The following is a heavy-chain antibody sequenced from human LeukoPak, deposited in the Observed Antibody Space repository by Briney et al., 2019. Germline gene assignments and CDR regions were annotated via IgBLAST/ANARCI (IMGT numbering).Heavy chain of an antibody. CDR1: GFTFSSYA. CDR3: ASAYDYGDYYFDY. J-gene: IGHJ4*02. D-gene: IGHD4-17*01. V-gene: IGHV3-30-3*01. CDR2: ISYDGSNK. Sequence: GRSLRLSCAASGFTFSSYAMHWVRQAPGKGLEWVAAISYDGSNKYYADSVKGRFTISRDNSKNTLYLQMNSLRAEDTAVYYCASAYDYGDYYFDYWGQGTLVTVSS.